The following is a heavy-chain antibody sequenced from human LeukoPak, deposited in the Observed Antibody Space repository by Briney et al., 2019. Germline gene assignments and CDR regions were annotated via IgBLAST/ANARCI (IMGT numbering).Heavy chain of an antibody. CDR1: GFSVSDSY. CDR2: LYSGGDT. CDR3: ARGENYYFHTDV. Sequence: GGSLRLSCAASGFSVSDSYMSWVRQAPGKGLEWVSILYSGGDTYYSASVRGRFTISRNNSKNTLYLQMNTLSAADTAVYFCARGENYYFHTDVWGKGATVTVSS. D-gene: IGHD2/OR15-2a*01. V-gene: IGHV3-66*02. J-gene: IGHJ6*03.